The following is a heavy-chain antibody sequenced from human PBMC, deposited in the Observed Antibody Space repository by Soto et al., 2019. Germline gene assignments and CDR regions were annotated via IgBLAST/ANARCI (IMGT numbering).Heavy chain of an antibody. J-gene: IGHJ6*02. CDR2: IDWDDDK. V-gene: IGHV2-70*01. Sequence: SGPTLVNPTQTLTLTCTFSGFSLSTSGMCVSWIRQPPGKALEWLALIDWDDDKYYSTSLKTRLTISKDTSKNQVVLTMTNMDPVDTATYYCARSYYYDSSGYYYPPRVYYYYGMDFWGQGTTVTVSS. CDR1: GFSLSTSGMC. CDR3: ARSYYYDSSGYYYPPRVYYYYGMDF. D-gene: IGHD3-22*01.